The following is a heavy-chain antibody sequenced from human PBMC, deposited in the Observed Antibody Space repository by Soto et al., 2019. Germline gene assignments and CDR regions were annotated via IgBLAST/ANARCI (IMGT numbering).Heavy chain of an antibody. CDR3: AKDKGVFNWATSYFDY. V-gene: IGHV3-30*18. J-gene: IGHJ4*02. Sequence: LRLSCAASGFTFNTYWMTWVRQAPGKGLEWVALTSYDGNNEYYTDSVKGRFTISRDNSKNTLFLQMNSPRPEDTAVYYCAKDKGVFNWATSYFDYWGQGALVTVSS. CDR2: TSYDGNNE. CDR1: GFTFNTYW. D-gene: IGHD1-1*01.